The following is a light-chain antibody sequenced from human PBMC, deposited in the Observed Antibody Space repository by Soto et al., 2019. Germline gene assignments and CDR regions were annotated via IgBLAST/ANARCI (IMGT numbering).Light chain of an antibody. CDR2: GNT. J-gene: IGLJ3*02. Sequence: QSVLTQPPSVSGAPGQRVSISCTGSSTNIGAGYGVHWYQQRPGTAPKLLIVGNTIRPSGVPDRFSGSKSGTSASLAISGLQSEPEADYYCAAWDDSLNGWVFGGGTKLTVL. V-gene: IGLV1-40*01. CDR1: STNIGAGYG. CDR3: AAWDDSLNGWV.